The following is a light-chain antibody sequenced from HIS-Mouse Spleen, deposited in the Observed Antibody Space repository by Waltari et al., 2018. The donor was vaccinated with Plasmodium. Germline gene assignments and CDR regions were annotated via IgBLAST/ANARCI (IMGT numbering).Light chain of an antibody. J-gene: IGKJ3*01. CDR3: QQYNNGSFT. CDR1: QRGSSY. CDR2: GAS. V-gene: IGKV3-15*01. Sequence: EIVMTQSPATLSVSPGESATLSCRASQRGSSYLAWYQQKPGHAPRVLIYGASTRTTGIPARCSGSGSGTEFTHTISSLQSEDFAVYYGQQYNNGSFTFGPGTKVDIK.